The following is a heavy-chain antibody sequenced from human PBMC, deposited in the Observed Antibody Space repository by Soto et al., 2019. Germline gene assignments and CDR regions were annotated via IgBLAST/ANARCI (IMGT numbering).Heavy chain of an antibody. CDR2: ISSSSSTI. Sequence: EVQLVESGGGLVQPGGSLRLSCAASGFTFSSYSMNWVRQAPGKGLEWVSYISSSSSTIYYAYSGKSTFTISRDNAKNSLCLQMNSLRDEDTAVYYCARDVGHVAHPAHFDYWGQGTLVTVSS. V-gene: IGHV3-48*02. J-gene: IGHJ4*02. D-gene: IGHD1-26*01. CDR1: GFTFSSYS. CDR3: ARDVGHVAHPAHFDY.